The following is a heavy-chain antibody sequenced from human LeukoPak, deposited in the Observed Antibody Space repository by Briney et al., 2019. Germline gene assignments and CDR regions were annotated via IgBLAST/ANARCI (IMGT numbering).Heavy chain of an antibody. CDR1: GDTFSTCD. Sequence: GSPVKVSCKASGDTFSTCDINWVRQATGQGLEWIGWMKPNSGNTGFAHKFQGRVTMTRDTSINTAYMELSSLRSEDTAVYYCARVLASISHWGQGTLVTLS. CDR2: MKPNSGNT. CDR3: ARVLASISH. D-gene: IGHD6-6*01. V-gene: IGHV1-8*01. J-gene: IGHJ4*02.